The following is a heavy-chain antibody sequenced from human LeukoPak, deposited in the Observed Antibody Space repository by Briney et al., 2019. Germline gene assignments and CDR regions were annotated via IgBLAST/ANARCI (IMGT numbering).Heavy chain of an antibody. J-gene: IGHJ3*02. CDR2: ISGSGGST. CDR1: GFTFSSYA. D-gene: IGHD2-15*01. V-gene: IGHV3-23*01. CDR3: AKGLYCSGGSCYWGWAFDI. Sequence: PGGSLRLSCAASGFTFSSYAMSWVRQAPGKGLEWVSAISGSGGSTYCADSVKGRFTISRDNSKNTLYLQMNSLRAEDTAVYYCAKGLYCSGGSCYWGWAFDIWGQGTMVTVSS.